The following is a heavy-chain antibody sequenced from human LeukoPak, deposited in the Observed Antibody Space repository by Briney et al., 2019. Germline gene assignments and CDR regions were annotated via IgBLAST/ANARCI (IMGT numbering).Heavy chain of an antibody. J-gene: IGHJ3*02. CDR3: VREGGGSFLDSFDI. V-gene: IGHV3-74*01. D-gene: IGHD2-15*01. CDR2: INSDGLIT. CDR1: GLTFSGYD. Sequence: GGSLRLSCAASGLTFSGYDMHWVRQAPGKGLVWVSRINSDGLITNYADSVKGRFTVSRDNPKNTLYLQMNSLRVEDTAVYYCVREGGGSFLDSFDIWGQGKLVTVSS.